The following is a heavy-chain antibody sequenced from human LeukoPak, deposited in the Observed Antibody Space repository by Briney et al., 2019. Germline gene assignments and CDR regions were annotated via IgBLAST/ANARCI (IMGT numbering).Heavy chain of an antibody. CDR3: ARGRLRYLDWTRAYSDY. Sequence: APVNPSCSASHHTFITSVLTLVRQSPGQAVEWLRCFRAYNGNTIYAQTLQDRLTMTTDTSTSTAYMELRSLRSDDTAVYYCARGRLRYLDWTRAYSDYWGQGTLVTVSS. J-gene: IGHJ4*02. D-gene: IGHD3-9*01. CDR1: HHTFITSV. CDR2: FRAYNGNT. V-gene: IGHV1-18*01.